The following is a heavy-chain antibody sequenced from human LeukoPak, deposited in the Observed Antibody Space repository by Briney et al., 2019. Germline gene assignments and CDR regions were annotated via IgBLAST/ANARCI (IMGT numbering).Heavy chain of an antibody. Sequence: SETLSLTCTVSGYSISSGNYWHWIRQPPGKGLEWIGSIYHSGNTYYNPSLKSRVTISVDTSKNQFSLKLNSVTAADTAVYYCARAGYDDSDFDYWGQGTLVTVSS. J-gene: IGHJ4*02. V-gene: IGHV4-38-2*02. CDR3: ARAGYDDSDFDY. CDR1: GYSISSGNY. CDR2: IYHSGNT. D-gene: IGHD5-12*01.